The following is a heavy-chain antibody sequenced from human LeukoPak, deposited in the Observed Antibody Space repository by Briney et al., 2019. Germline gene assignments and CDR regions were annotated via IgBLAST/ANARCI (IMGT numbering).Heavy chain of an antibody. Sequence: PGRSLRLPCAASGFTFSSYAMHWVRQAPGKGLEWVAVISYDGSNKYYADSVKGRFSISRDNSKNTLYLQMNSLRAEDTAVYYCARDAEWELPADYWGQGNLVTVSS. CDR1: GFTFSSYA. CDR3: ARDAEWELPADY. V-gene: IGHV3-30-3*01. J-gene: IGHJ4*02. D-gene: IGHD1-26*01. CDR2: ISYDGSNK.